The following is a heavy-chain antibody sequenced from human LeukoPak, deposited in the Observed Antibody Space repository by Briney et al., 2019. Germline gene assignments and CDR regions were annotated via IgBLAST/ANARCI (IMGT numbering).Heavy chain of an antibody. J-gene: IGHJ3*02. Sequence: PGGSLRLSCAASGFTFSSYAMSWVRQAPGKGLEWVSAISGSGGSTYYADSVKGRFTISRDNSKNTLYLQMNSLRAEDTAVYYCAATWAGYSSSWPNAFDIWGQGTMVTVSS. CDR1: GFTFSSYA. CDR2: ISGSGGST. CDR3: AATWAGYSSSWPNAFDI. V-gene: IGHV3-23*01. D-gene: IGHD6-13*01.